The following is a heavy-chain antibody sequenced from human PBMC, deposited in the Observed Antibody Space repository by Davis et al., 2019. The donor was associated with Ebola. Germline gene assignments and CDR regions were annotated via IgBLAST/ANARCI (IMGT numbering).Heavy chain of an antibody. V-gene: IGHV4-39*01. CDR3: ARHNIAAGDYGMDV. CDR2: IYYSGST. CDR1: GGSISSSSYY. Sequence: MPSETLSLTCTVSGGSISSSSYYWGWIRQPPGQGLEWIGSIYYSGSTYYNPSLKSRVTISVDTSKNQFSLKLSSVTAADTAVYYCARHNIAAGDYGMDVWGKGTTVTVSS. J-gene: IGHJ6*04. D-gene: IGHD6-13*01.